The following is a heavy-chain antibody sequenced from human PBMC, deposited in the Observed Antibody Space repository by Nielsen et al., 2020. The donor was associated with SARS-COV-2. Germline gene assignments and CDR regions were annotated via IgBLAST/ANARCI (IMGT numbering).Heavy chain of an antibody. Sequence: ASVKVSCKASGYTFTSYYMHWVRQAPGQGLEWMGIINPSGGSTSYAQKFQGRVTMTRDTSTSTVYMELSSLRSEDTAVYYCARGRGDSSGYYNNWFDPWGQGTLVTASS. D-gene: IGHD3-22*01. V-gene: IGHV1-46*01. CDR3: ARGRGDSSGYYNNWFDP. CDR1: GYTFTSYY. CDR2: INPSGGST. J-gene: IGHJ5*02.